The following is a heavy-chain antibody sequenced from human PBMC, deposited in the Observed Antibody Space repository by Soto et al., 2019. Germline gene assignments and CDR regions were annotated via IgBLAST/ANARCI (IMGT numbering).Heavy chain of an antibody. CDR1: GFTFDDYA. V-gene: IGHV3-9*01. Sequence: GGSLRLSCAASGFTFDDYAMHWVRQAPGKGLEWVSGISWNSGSIGYADSVKGRFTISRDNAKNTLYLQMNSLRAEDTAVYYCAREDRGAFDLWGQGTVVTVSS. J-gene: IGHJ3*01. CDR2: ISWNSGSI. CDR3: AREDRGAFDL. D-gene: IGHD1-26*01.